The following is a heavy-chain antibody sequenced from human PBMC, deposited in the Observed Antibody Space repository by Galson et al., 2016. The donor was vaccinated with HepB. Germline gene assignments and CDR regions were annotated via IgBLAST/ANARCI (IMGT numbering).Heavy chain of an antibody. CDR3: ASRYGDSWRPFAFDY. D-gene: IGHD5-24*01. V-gene: IGHV3-23*01. Sequence: SLRLSCAVSGFSFSSHDMSWVRQAPGKGLEWVSYISGSGGTTYYADSVKGRFTISRDNSKNTLYLQLNSLSDEDTAVYYCASRYGDSWRPFAFDYWGQGTPVTVSS. J-gene: IGHJ4*02. CDR2: ISGSGGTT. CDR1: GFSFSSHD.